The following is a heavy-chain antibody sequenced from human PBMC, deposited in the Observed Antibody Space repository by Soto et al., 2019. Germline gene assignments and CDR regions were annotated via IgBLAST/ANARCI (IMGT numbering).Heavy chain of an antibody. Sequence: SETLSLTCTVSGGSISSYYWSWIRQPPGKGLEWIGYIYYSGSTNYNPSLKSRVTISVDTSKNQFSLKLSSVTAADTAVYYCAGLQGYSRGWFDPWGQGTLVTVSS. CDR2: IYYSGST. CDR3: AGLQGYSRGWFDP. J-gene: IGHJ5*02. D-gene: IGHD6-13*01. V-gene: IGHV4-59*01. CDR1: GGSISSYY.